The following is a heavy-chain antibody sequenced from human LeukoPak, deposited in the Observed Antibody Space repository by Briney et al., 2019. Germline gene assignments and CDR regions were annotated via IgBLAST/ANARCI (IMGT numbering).Heavy chain of an antibody. CDR1: GDSISRHY. CDR3: ARLDYGSGSYPTH. V-gene: IGHV4-59*11. CDR2: IDRGGTT. Sequence: TASETLSLTCTVSGDSISRHYWNWIRQPPGKGLEYIGYIDRGGTTKYNPSLKSRITMSLDTSKSQFSLKLSSVTAADTAVYYCARLDYGSGSYPTHWGQGTLVTVSS. D-gene: IGHD3-10*01. J-gene: IGHJ4*02.